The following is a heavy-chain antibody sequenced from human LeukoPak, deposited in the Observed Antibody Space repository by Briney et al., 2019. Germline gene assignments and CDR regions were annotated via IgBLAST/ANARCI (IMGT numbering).Heavy chain of an antibody. J-gene: IGHJ3*02. Sequence: SETLSLTCTVSGYSISSGYYWGWIRQPPGKGLEWIGSIYHSGSTYYNPSLKSRVTISVDTSKNQFSLKLSSVTAADTAVYYCARAEGIVVVVAANAFDIWGQGTMVTVSS. V-gene: IGHV4-38-2*02. D-gene: IGHD2-15*01. CDR3: ARAEGIVVVVAANAFDI. CDR1: GYSISSGYY. CDR2: IYHSGST.